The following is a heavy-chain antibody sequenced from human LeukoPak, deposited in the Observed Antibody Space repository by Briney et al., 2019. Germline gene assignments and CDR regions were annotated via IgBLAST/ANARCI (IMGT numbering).Heavy chain of an antibody. Sequence: GGSLRLSCAASGFTFSSYEMNWVRQAPGKGLEWVSYISSSGCTIYYADSVKGRFTISRDNAKNSLYLQMNSLRAEDTAVYYCARVAGDTAIGVDYWGQGTLVTVSS. V-gene: IGHV3-48*03. CDR2: ISSSGCTI. CDR1: GFTFSSYE. CDR3: ARVAGDTAIGVDY. J-gene: IGHJ4*02. D-gene: IGHD5-18*01.